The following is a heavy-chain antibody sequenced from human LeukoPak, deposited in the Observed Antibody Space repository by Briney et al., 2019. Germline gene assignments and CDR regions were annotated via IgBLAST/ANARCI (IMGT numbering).Heavy chain of an antibody. CDR2: IKSTTSGGTT. CDR1: GFTFSNVW. V-gene: IGHV3-15*01. CDR3: ATYNRKDAFDF. Sequence: GGSLRLSCAATGFTFSNVWMSWVRQAPGKGLEWVGCIKSTTSGGTTDYAAPVKGRFSISRDDSKNMLYLQMNSLKTKDTAVYHCATYNRKDAFDFWGRGTMVTVSS. J-gene: IGHJ3*01. D-gene: IGHD1-1*01.